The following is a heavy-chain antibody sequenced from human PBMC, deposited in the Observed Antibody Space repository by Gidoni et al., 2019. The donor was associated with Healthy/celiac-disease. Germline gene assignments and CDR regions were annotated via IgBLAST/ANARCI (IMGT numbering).Heavy chain of an antibody. V-gene: IGHV4-38-2*01. CDR2: IYHSGST. CDR3: ARVSHSSGWDFDY. Sequence: QVQLQESGPGLVKPSETLSLTCAVSGYSISSGYYWGWIRQPPGKGLEWIGSIYHSGSTYYSPSLKSRVTISVDTSRNQFSLKLSSVTAADTAVYYCARVSHSSGWDFDYWGQGTLVTVSS. J-gene: IGHJ4*02. D-gene: IGHD6-19*01. CDR1: GYSISSGYY.